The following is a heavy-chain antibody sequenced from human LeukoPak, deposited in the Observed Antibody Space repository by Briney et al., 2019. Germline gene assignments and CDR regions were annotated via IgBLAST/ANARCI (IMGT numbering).Heavy chain of an antibody. CDR2: IRNDGSYK. D-gene: IGHD3-22*01. Sequence: PGGSLRLSWAPAGFTFIVYGMHWARQAPGKGLGWVALIRNDGSYKWYADSVKGRFNVSSNNSRNTLFLQMNSLRPNDTAIYYCAKVISEWGGPDYWGQGTLVTVSS. CDR3: AKVISEWGGPDY. CDR1: GFTFIVYG. V-gene: IGHV3-30*02. J-gene: IGHJ4*02.